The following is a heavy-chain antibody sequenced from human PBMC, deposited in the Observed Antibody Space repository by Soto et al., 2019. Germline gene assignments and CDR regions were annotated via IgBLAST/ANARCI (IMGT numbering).Heavy chain of an antibody. D-gene: IGHD2-15*01. J-gene: IGHJ6*02. Sequence: PGGSLRLSCAASVFTFSHAWMSWVRQAPGKGLEWVGRIKSQSDGGTTDYAAPVKGRFTISRDDSKNTLYLQVNSLKTEDTAVYYCTTVAGYCSGARCHVWGQGTTVTVSS. CDR1: VFTFSHAW. CDR2: IKSQSDGGTT. CDR3: TTVAGYCSGARCHV. V-gene: IGHV3-15*01.